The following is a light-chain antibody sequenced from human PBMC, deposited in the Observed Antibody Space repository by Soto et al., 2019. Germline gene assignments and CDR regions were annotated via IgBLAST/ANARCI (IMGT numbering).Light chain of an antibody. Sequence: DIQMTQSPSTLSASVGDRVTITCGASQSISSWLAWYQQKPGKAPQLLMYDASNLESGVPSRLSGSGSGTEFTLTISSLQPDDFTTYYCQQLNSYPITFGQGTRLEIK. CDR1: QSISSW. J-gene: IGKJ5*01. CDR2: DAS. V-gene: IGKV1-5*01. CDR3: QQLNSYPIT.